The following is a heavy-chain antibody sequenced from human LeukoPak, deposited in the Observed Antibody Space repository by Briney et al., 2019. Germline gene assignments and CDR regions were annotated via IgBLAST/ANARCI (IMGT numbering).Heavy chain of an antibody. CDR2: IYTSGST. CDR3: AREEVGPVVPAAIPWNYYYYYMDV. V-gene: IGHV4-61*02. CDR1: GGSISSGSYY. J-gene: IGHJ6*03. Sequence: PSETLSLTCTVPGGSISSGSYYWSWIRQPAGKGLEWIGRIYTSGSTNYNPSLKSRVTISVDTSKNQFSLKLSSVTAADTAVYYCAREEVGPVVPAAIPWNYYYYYMDVWGKGTTVTVSS. D-gene: IGHD2-2*01.